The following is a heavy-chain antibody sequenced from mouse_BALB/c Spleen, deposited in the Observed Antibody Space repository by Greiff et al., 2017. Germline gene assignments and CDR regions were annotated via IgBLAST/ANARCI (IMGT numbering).Heavy chain of an antibody. V-gene: IGHV2-6-7*01. Sequence: VQGVESGPGLVAPSQSLSITCTVSGFSLTGYGVNWVRQPPGKGLEWLGMIWGGGSTYYNSALKSRLSISKDNSKSQVFLKMNSLQTDDTAMYYCAKHSLYYGSSPWFAYWGQGTLVTVSA. CDR3: AKHSLYYGSSPWFAY. CDR1: GFSLTGYG. D-gene: IGHD1-1*01. J-gene: IGHJ3*01. CDR2: IWGGGST.